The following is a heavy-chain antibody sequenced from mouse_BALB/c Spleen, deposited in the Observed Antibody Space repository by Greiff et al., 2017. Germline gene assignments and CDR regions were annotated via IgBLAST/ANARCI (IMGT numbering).Heavy chain of an antibody. D-gene: IGHD2-3*01. Sequence: QVQLKQSGAELAKPGASVKMSCKASGYTFTSYWMHWVKQRPGQGLEWIGYINPSTGYTEYNQKFKDKATITADTSSNTAYLQLSSLTSEDTAVYYCARDGYYVGAMDYWGQGTSVTVSS. CDR3: ARDGYYVGAMDY. CDR1: GYTFTSYW. CDR2: INPSTGYT. V-gene: IGHV1-7*01. J-gene: IGHJ4*01.